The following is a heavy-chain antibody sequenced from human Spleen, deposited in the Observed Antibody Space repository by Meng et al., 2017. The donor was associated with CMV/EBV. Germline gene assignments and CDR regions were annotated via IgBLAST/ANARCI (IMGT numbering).Heavy chain of an antibody. D-gene: IGHD3-3*01. CDR2: ISAYSGNT. J-gene: IGHJ5*02. V-gene: IGHV1-18*01. CDR3: ARYDFGGGDWFDP. Sequence: QVQLVQSGAEAKKPGSSVKVSCKASGYTFTSYGISWVRQAPGQGLEWVGWISAYSGNTNNAQKFQGRVTMTTDTSTRTVYMELRSLRSDDTAVYYCARYDFGGGDWFDPWGQGTLVTVSS. CDR1: GYTFTSYG.